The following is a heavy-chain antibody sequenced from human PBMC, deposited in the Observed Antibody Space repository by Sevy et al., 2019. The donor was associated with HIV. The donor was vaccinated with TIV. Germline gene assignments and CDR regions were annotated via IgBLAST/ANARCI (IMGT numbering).Heavy chain of an antibody. J-gene: IGHJ6*01. V-gene: IGHV3-48*04. CDR3: ARRGCNGGNCYSDYYYGVDV. CDR1: GFTFWSFG. CDR2: ISGDRGKI. Sequence: GGSLRLSCAASGFTFWSFGVNWVRQAPGKGLEWLGYISGDRGKIFYADSVKGRFSIFRDNARNSLYLQMRSLRVEDTDVYYCARRGCNGGNCYSDYYYGVDVWGQGTTVTVSS. D-gene: IGHD2-15*01.